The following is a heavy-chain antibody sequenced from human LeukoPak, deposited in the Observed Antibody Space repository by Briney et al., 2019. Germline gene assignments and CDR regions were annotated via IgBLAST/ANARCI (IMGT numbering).Heavy chain of an antibody. Sequence: SETLSLTCGVYGGSFSGYYWSWIRQPPGKGLEWIGEINHSGSTNYNPSLKSRVTISVDTSKNQFSLKLSSVTAADTAVYYCARGRGITMIVGTPLDYWGQGTLVTVSS. CDR3: ARGRGITMIVGTPLDY. D-gene: IGHD3-22*01. CDR1: GGSFSGYY. J-gene: IGHJ4*02. V-gene: IGHV4-34*01. CDR2: INHSGST.